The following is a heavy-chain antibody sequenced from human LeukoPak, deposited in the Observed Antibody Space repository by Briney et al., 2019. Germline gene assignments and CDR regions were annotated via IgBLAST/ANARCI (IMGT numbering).Heavy chain of an antibody. CDR1: GFTFSSYA. D-gene: IGHD3-10*01. CDR2: ISGSGGST. CDR3: AKFPRGVAMVGVGYSYYYYMDV. V-gene: IGHV3-23*01. Sequence: GGSLRLSCAASGFTFSSYAMSWVRQAPGKGLEWVSAISGSGGSTYYADSVKGRFTISRDNSKNTLYLQMNSLRAEDAAVYYCAKFPRGVAMVGVGYSYYYYMDVWGKGTTVTVSS. J-gene: IGHJ6*03.